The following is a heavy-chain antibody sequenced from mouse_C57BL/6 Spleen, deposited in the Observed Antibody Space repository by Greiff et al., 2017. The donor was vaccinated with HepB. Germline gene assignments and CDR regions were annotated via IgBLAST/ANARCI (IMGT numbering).Heavy chain of an antibody. CDR1: GYTFTDYN. CDR3: ARSDGYPYYYAMDY. Sequence: SGPELVKPGASVKMSCKASGYTFTDYNMHWVKQSHGKSLEWIGYINPNNGGTSYNQKFKGKATLTVNKSSSTAYMELRSLTSEDSAVYYCARSDGYPYYYAMDYWGQGTSVTVSS. D-gene: IGHD2-3*01. V-gene: IGHV1-22*01. CDR2: INPNNGGT. J-gene: IGHJ4*01.